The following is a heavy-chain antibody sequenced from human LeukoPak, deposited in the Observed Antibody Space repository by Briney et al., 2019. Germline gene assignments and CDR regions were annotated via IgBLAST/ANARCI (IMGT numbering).Heavy chain of an antibody. D-gene: IGHD2-21*01. V-gene: IGHV3-23*01. Sequence: GGSLRLSCAASGFSFRNYVMSWVRQAPAKGLEWVSSIISTGGTTYYANSVRGRFTLSRDNSKNTLYMQMTSLRDDDTAIYYCAKDLGTRFPPVANYYWGQGTLVTVSS. J-gene: IGHJ4*01. CDR1: GFSFRNYV. CDR2: IISTGGTT. CDR3: AKDLGTRFPPVANYY.